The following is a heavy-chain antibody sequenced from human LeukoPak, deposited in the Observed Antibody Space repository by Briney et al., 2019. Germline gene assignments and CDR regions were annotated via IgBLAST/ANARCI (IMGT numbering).Heavy chain of an antibody. Sequence: GGSLRLSCAASGFTFSSYGMHWVRQAPGKGLEWVAVISYDGSNKYYADSVKGRFTISRDNSKNTLYLQMSSLRAEDTAVYYCAKDPLYGSGSYFKYWGQGTLVTVSA. D-gene: IGHD3-10*01. CDR1: GFTFSSYG. CDR2: ISYDGSNK. CDR3: AKDPLYGSGSYFKY. J-gene: IGHJ4*02. V-gene: IGHV3-30*18.